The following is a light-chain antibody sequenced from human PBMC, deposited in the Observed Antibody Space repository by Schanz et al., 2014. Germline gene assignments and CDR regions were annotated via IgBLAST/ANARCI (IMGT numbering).Light chain of an antibody. CDR3: QQYGSSPT. CDR1: QSVNSN. J-gene: IGKJ1*01. CDR2: GAS. V-gene: IGKV3-20*01. Sequence: EIVMTQSPAKLSVSPGDSATLSCRASQSVNSNLAWYQQRPGQAPRLLIYGASSRATGIPDRFSGSGSGTDFTLTISRLEPEDFAVYYCQQYGSSPTFGQGTKVEIK.